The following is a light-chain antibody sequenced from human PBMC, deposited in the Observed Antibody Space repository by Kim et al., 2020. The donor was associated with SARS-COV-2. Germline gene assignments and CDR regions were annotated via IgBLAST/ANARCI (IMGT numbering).Light chain of an antibody. Sequence: EIVLTPSPGTLSLSPGERATLSCRASQTLSRNQLAWYQQKPGQAPRLLIYGASSRATGIPHRFSGRGSGTDFSLTINRLEPEDCAVYYCQQYVNSRTFGQGTKVDIK. J-gene: IGKJ1*01. CDR2: GAS. CDR3: QQYVNSRT. CDR1: QTLSRNQ. V-gene: IGKV3-20*01.